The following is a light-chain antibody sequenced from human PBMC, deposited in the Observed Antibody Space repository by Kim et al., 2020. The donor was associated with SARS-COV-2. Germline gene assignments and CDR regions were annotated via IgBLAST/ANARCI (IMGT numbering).Light chain of an antibody. CDR1: QSISRW. J-gene: IGKJ1*01. CDR3: HQYKSQST. Sequence: SPSVGDTVPLTARASQSISRWLAWYQQKPEKAPNLLIHRASDLQSGVPSRFSGSGSETDFTLTINSLQPDDFATYYCHQYKSQSTFGQGTKVEIK. V-gene: IGKV1-5*03. CDR2: RAS.